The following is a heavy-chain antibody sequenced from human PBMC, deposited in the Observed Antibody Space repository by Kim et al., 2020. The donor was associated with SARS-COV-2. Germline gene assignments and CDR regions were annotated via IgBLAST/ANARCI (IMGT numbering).Heavy chain of an antibody. D-gene: IGHD3-22*01. Sequence: SRVTISVDTSKNQFSLKLSSVTAADTAVYYCARGERDYYDSSGYPGYFDLWGRGTLVTVSS. V-gene: IGHV4-39*01. CDR3: ARGERDYYDSSGYPGYFDL. J-gene: IGHJ2*01.